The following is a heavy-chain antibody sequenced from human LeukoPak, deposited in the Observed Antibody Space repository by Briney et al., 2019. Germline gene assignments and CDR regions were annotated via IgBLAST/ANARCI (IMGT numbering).Heavy chain of an antibody. CDR1: GGSISSSSYY. J-gene: IGHJ5*02. Sequence: SETLSLTCTVSGGSISSSSYYWGWIRQPPGKGLEWIGSIYYSGSTYYNPSLKTRVTIYVDTSKNQFFLKLSSVTAADTAVYYCARHAQEYGSGINWFDPWGQGTLVTVSS. CDR3: ARHAQEYGSGINWFDP. V-gene: IGHV4-39*01. D-gene: IGHD3-10*01. CDR2: IYYSGST.